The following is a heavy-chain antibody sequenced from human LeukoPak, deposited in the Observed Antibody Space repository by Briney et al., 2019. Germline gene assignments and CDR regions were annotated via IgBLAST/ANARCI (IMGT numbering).Heavy chain of an antibody. CDR3: ARDLYYDFWSGHTSTAHYYVMDV. V-gene: IGHV3-48*03. CDR2: ISCGSTTI. J-gene: IGHJ6*02. CDR1: GFTFSSYE. Sequence: GGSLRLSCAASGFTFSSYEMNWVRQAPGKGLEWVSYISCGSTTIYYADSVKGRFTISRDNAKDSLYLQMNSLRAEDTAVYYCARDLYYDFWSGHTSTAHYYVMDVWGQGTTVTVSS. D-gene: IGHD3-3*01.